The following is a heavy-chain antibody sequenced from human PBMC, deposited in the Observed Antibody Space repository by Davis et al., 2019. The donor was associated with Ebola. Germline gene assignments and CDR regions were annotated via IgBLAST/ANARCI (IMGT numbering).Heavy chain of an antibody. V-gene: IGHV3-64*01. CDR3: ARATGFYDSSGYYCPYFYYGMDV. D-gene: IGHD3-22*01. CDR2: ISSNGGST. Sequence: GGSLRLSCAASGFTFSSYAMHWVRQAPGKGLEYVSAISSNGGSTYYANSVKGRFTISRDNSKNTLYLQMNSLRAEDTAVYYCARATGFYDSSGYYCPYFYYGMDVWGQGTTVTVSS. J-gene: IGHJ6*02. CDR1: GFTFSSYA.